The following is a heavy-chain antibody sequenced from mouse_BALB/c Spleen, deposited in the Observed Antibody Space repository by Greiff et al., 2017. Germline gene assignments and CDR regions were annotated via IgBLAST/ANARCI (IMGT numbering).Heavy chain of an antibody. V-gene: IGHV5-6-5*01. J-gene: IGHJ3*01. CDR3: ARGTYYGSSSWFAY. CDR1: GFTFSSYA. CDR2: ISSGGST. Sequence: EVQGVESGGGLVKPGGSLKLSCAASGFTFSSYAMSWVRQTPEKRLEWVASISSGGSTYYPDSVKGRFTISRDNARNILYLQMSSLRSEDTAMYYCARGTYYGSSSWFAYWGQGTLVTVSA. D-gene: IGHD1-1*01.